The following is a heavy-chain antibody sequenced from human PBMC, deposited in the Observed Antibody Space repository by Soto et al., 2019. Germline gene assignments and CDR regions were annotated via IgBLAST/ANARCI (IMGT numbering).Heavy chain of an antibody. J-gene: IGHJ4*02. CDR1: GYSFTSYW. CDR3: AKIRYCSSTSCYEGFDY. D-gene: IGHD2-2*01. CDR2: IYPGDSDT. Sequence: ESLKVSCKGSGYSFTSYWIGWVRQMPGKGLEWMGIIYPGDSDTRYSPSFQGQVTISADKSISTAYLQWSSLKASDTAMYYCAKIRYCSSTSCYEGFDYWGQGTLVTVSS. V-gene: IGHV5-51*01.